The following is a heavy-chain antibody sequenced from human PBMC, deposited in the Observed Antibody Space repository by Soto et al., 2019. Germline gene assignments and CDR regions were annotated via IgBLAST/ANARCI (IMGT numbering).Heavy chain of an antibody. J-gene: IGHJ5*02. CDR3: ARSSMIRGVSTANWFDP. Sequence: LSLTCTVSGDSISSYYWSWIRQPPGKGLEWIGYIYYSGSTNYNPSLQSRVTISVDTSKNQFSLKLSSVTAADTAVYYCARSSMIRGVSTANWFDPWGQGTLVTDSX. V-gene: IGHV4-59*08. CDR1: GDSISSYY. D-gene: IGHD3-10*01. CDR2: IYYSGST.